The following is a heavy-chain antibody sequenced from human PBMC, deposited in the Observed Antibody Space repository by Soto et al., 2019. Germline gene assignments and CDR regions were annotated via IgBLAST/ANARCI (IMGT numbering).Heavy chain of an antibody. Sequence: PGGSLRLSCAASEFTFSSYAMSWVRQAPGKGLEWVSGISGSGGSTYYADSVKGRFTISRDNSKNTLYLQMNSLRAEDTAVYYCANPELSQYQLLGLNGMDVWGQGTTVTVSS. D-gene: IGHD2-2*01. V-gene: IGHV3-23*01. J-gene: IGHJ6*02. CDR3: ANPELSQYQLLGLNGMDV. CDR1: EFTFSSYA. CDR2: ISGSGGST.